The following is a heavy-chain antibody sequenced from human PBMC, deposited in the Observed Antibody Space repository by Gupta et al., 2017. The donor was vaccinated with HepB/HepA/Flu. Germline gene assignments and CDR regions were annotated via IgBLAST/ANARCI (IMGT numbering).Heavy chain of an antibody. V-gene: IGHV4-31*03. CDR1: GGSIRSGNYY. CDR3: ARREGMRGVTPGRANNWCDP. D-gene: IGHD3-3*01. CDR2: IYYTGPT. Sequence: QVQLQESGPGLVKPSQTLSLTCTVSGGSIRSGNYYWGWIRQHPGKGLEWMGYIYYTGPTYYNPYLKNRVTISVDTSKNQFSLKLTSVTAADTAVYYCARREGMRGVTPGRANNWCDPWGQGTRGTVA. J-gene: IGHJ5*02.